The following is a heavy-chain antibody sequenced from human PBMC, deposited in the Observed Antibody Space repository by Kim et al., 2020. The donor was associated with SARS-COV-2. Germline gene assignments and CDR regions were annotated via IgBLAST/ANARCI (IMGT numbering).Heavy chain of an antibody. V-gene: IGHV3-30*18. CDR2: ISYDGSNK. CDR3: AKKEGSGSYYNPFDY. Sequence: GGSLRLSCAASGFTSSSYGMHWVRQAPGKGLEWVAVISYDGSNKYYADSVKGRFTISRDNSKNTLYLQMNSLRAEDTAVYYCAKKEGSGSYYNPFDYWGQGTLVTVSS. D-gene: IGHD3-10*01. CDR1: GFTSSSYG. J-gene: IGHJ4*02.